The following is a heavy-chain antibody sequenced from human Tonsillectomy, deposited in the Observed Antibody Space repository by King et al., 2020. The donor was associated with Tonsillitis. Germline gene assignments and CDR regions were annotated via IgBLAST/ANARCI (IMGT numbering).Heavy chain of an antibody. V-gene: IGHV3-9*01. D-gene: IGHD2-21*02. Sequence: VQLVESGGGLVQPGRSLRLSCAASGFNFDDYAMHWVRHAPGKGLEWVSGISWDSGITGYADSVKGRFTISRDNAKNSLFLQMNSLRGEDTALYFCAKSRTATTLRDAFDIWGQGTMVTVSS. CDR3: AKSRTATTLRDAFDI. CDR1: GFNFDDYA. CDR2: ISWDSGIT. J-gene: IGHJ3*02.